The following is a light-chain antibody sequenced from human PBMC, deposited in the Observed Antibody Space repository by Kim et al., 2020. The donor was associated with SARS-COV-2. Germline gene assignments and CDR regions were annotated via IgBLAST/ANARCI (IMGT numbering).Light chain of an antibody. J-gene: IGLJ3*02. V-gene: IGLV2-8*01. CDR1: SSDVGGYNY. Sequence: GQSVTISCTGTSSDVGGYNYVAWYQHHPPKAPKLIIYEVSKRPSGVPIRFSGSKSGNTASLTVSGLQAEDEGDYYCCSYAAVNTLVFGGGTQLTVL. CDR3: CSYAAVNTLV. CDR2: EVS.